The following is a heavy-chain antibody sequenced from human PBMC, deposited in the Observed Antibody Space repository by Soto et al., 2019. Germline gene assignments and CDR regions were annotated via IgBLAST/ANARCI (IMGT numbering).Heavy chain of an antibody. CDR2: IYYSGST. Sequence: SETLSLTCTVSGGSISSYYWSWIRQPPGKGLEWIGYIYYSGSTNYNPSLKSRVTISVDTSKNQFSLKLSSVTAADTAVYYCARRGYCSSTSCRRVNYYYMDVWGKGTTVTVS. CDR3: ARRGYCSSTSCRRVNYYYMDV. J-gene: IGHJ6*03. D-gene: IGHD2-2*01. CDR1: GGSISSYY. V-gene: IGHV4-59*01.